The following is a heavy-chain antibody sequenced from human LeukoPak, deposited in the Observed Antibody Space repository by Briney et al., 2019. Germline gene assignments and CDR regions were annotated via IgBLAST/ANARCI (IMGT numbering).Heavy chain of an antibody. V-gene: IGHV1-69*02. J-gene: IGHJ4*02. Sequence: SVKVSCKASGGTFSSYTISWVRQAPGQGLEWMGRIIPILGIANYAQKFQGRVTITADKSTSTAYMELSSLRSEDTAVYYCARVCSGGSCYIDYWGQGTLVTVSS. CDR1: GGTFSSYT. CDR3: ARVCSGGSCYIDY. CDR2: IIPILGIA. D-gene: IGHD2-15*01.